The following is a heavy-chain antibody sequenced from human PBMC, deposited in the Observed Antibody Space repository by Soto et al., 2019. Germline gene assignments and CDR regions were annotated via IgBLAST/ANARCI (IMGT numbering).Heavy chain of an antibody. V-gene: IGHV4-34*01. Sequence: QVQLQQWGAGLLKPSETLSLTCAVYGGSFSGYYWSWIRQPPGKGLEWIGEINHSGSTNYNPSLKSRVTISVDTSKNQFSLKLSSVTAADTAVYYCARGPYDFWSGYDAFDIWGQGTMVTVSS. J-gene: IGHJ3*02. CDR2: INHSGST. CDR3: ARGPYDFWSGYDAFDI. CDR1: GGSFSGYY. D-gene: IGHD3-3*01.